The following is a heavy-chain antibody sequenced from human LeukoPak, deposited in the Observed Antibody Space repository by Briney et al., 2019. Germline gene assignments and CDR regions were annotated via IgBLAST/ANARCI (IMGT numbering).Heavy chain of an antibody. J-gene: IGHJ4*02. D-gene: IGHD4-17*01. CDR2: FDPEDGET. CDR3: ATTGKTVDYGDYGGFFDY. Sequence: AASVKVSCKVSGYTLTELSMHWVRQAPGKGLEWMGGFDPEDGETIYAQKFQGRVTMTEDTSTDTAYMELSSLRSEDTAVYYCATTGKTVDYGDYGGFFDYWGQGTLVTVSS. CDR1: GYTLTELS. V-gene: IGHV1-24*01.